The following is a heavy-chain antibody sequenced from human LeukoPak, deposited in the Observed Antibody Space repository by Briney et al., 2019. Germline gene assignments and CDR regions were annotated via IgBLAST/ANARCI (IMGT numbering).Heavy chain of an antibody. D-gene: IGHD3-22*01. CDR3: ARDLNYDSAY. CDR2: IYSGGSA. CDR1: GFTVSNNY. V-gene: IGHV3-53*01. J-gene: IGHJ4*02. Sequence: PGGSLRLSCAASGFTVSNNYMSWVRQAPWKGLEWVSVIYSGGSAYYADSVKGRFTISRDNSKNTVYLQMNSLRAEDTAVYYCARDLNYDSAYWGQGTLVTVSS.